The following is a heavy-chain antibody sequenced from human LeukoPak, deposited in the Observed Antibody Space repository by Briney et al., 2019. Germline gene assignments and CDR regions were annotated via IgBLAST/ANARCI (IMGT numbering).Heavy chain of an antibody. J-gene: IGHJ4*02. CDR2: VYYSGST. CDR1: GGSISSYY. V-gene: IGHV4-59*01. D-gene: IGHD3-9*01. Sequence: SETLSLTCTVSGGSISSYYWSWIRQPPGKGLEWIGYVYYSGSTNYNPSLKSRVTISVDTSKNQFSLKLSSVTAADTAVYYCARGPRRYLDYWGQGTLVTVSS. CDR3: ARGPRRYLDY.